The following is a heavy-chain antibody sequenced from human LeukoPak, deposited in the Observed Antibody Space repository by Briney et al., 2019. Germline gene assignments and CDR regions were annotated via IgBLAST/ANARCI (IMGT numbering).Heavy chain of an antibody. Sequence: GGSLRLSCAASGFTFSSYSMNWVRQAPGKGLEWVSYISSSSSIIYYADSVKGRFTISRDNAKNSLYPQMNSLRAEDTAVYYCARGKPAYGDYLTTFDYWGQGTLVTVSS. D-gene: IGHD4-17*01. CDR1: GFTFSSYS. CDR3: ARGKPAYGDYLTTFDY. J-gene: IGHJ4*02. CDR2: ISSSSSII. V-gene: IGHV3-48*01.